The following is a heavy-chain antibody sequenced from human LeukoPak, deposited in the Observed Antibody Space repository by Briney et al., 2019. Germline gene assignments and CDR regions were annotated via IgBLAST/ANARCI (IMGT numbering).Heavy chain of an antibody. J-gene: IGHJ4*02. V-gene: IGHV3-11*04. Sequence: GGSLRLSCAASGFTFSDYYMGWIRQAPGKGLEWVSYISSSGSTIYYADSVKGRFTISRDNAKNSLYLQMNSLRAEDTAVYYCARADSTHFYFDYWGQGTLVTVSS. CDR1: GFTFSDYY. CDR2: ISSSGSTI. CDR3: ARADSTHFYFDY. D-gene: IGHD3-22*01.